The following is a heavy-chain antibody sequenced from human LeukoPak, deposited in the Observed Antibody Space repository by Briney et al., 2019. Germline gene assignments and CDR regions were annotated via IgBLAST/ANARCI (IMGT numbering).Heavy chain of an antibody. CDR2: ISNGGHST. J-gene: IGHJ6*02. Sequence: GGSLRLSCAASGFTFSSYAITWVRQAPGKGLEWVSAISNGGHSTYYADSVRGRFTISRDNSKNSLYLQMNSLRAKDTAVYYCAKNVVTVYYYYGMDVWGQGTTVTVSS. CDR3: AKNVVTVYYYYGMDV. D-gene: IGHD3-22*01. CDR1: GFTFSSYA. V-gene: IGHV3-23*01.